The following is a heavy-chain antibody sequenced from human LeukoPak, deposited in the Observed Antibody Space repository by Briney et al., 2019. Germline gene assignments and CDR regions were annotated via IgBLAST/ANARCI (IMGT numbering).Heavy chain of an antibody. CDR3: ARWDVLRATTSGVSRAFDI. CDR1: GGSFSGYY. D-gene: IGHD3-9*01. V-gene: IGHV4-34*01. Sequence: PSENLSLTCAVYGGSFSGYYWSWIRQPPGKGLEWIGEINHSGSTNYNPSLKSRVTISVDTSKNQFSLKLSSVTAADTAAYYCARWDVLRATTSGVSRAFDIWGRGTMVTVSS. CDR2: INHSGST. J-gene: IGHJ3*02.